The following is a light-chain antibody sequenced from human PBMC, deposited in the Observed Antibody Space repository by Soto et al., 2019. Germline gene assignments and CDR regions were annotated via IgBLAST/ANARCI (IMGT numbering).Light chain of an antibody. V-gene: IGLV1-47*01. CDR2: MNN. CDR1: SSNIGANY. Sequence: QLVLTQPPSTSGTPGQRVTISCSGSSSNIGANYVYWYQQVPGTAPKLLIYMNNQRPSGVPDRFSGSKSGTSGSLAISGLRSEDEADYYCAAWDDSLSGAVFGGGTQLTVL. J-gene: IGLJ7*01. CDR3: AAWDDSLSGAV.